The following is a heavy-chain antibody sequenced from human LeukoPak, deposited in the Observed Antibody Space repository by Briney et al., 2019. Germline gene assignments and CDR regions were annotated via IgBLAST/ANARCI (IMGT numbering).Heavy chain of an antibody. V-gene: IGHV3-7*01. CDR2: IKQDGSEK. CDR3: ARGDWLPLPYAFDH. J-gene: IGHJ4*02. CDR1: GFTFSSYW. Sequence: HPGGSLRLSCAASGFTFSSYWMSWVRQAPGKGLEWVANIKQDGSEKYYVDSVKGRFTISRDNAKNSLYLQMNSLRAEDTAVYYCARGDWLPLPYAFDHWGQGTLVTVSS. D-gene: IGHD5-12*01.